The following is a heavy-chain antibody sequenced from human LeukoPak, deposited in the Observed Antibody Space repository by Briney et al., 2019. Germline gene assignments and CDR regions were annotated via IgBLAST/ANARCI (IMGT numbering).Heavy chain of an antibody. J-gene: IGHJ4*02. CDR3: ARSEPYDSSGYYLDY. Sequence: KPSETLCLTCTASGGSISSYYWSWIRQPPGKGLEWIGYIYYSGSTNYNPSLKTRVTISVDTSKNQFSLKLSSVTAADTAVYYCARSEPYDSSGYYLDYWGQGTLVTVSS. CDR2: IYYSGST. D-gene: IGHD3-22*01. V-gene: IGHV4-59*08. CDR1: GGSISSYY.